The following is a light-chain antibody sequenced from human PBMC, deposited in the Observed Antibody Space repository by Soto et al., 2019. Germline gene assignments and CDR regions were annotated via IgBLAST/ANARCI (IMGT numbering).Light chain of an antibody. V-gene: IGLV1-40*01. J-gene: IGLJ1*01. CDR3: QSYDSSLGGNYV. CDR1: SSNIGAGYD. CDR2: GST. Sequence: QSVLSQPPSVSGASGQRVTISCTGSSSNIGAGYDAQWFQQVPGTAPKLLIYGSTNRPSGVPDRFYGSKSGTSASLAITGLQAEDEADYYCQSYDSSLGGNYVFGTGTKVTVL.